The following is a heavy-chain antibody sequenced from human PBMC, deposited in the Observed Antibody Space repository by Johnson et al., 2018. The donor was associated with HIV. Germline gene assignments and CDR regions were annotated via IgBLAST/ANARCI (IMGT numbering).Heavy chain of an antibody. J-gene: IGHJ3*01. CDR3: ARPYDAFVYGAFDV. Sequence: QMQLVESGGGVVQPGRSLRLSCAASGFTFSSYGMHWVRQAPGKGLEWVSVIHSGGSTYYADSVKGRFTISRDSSKNTLYLQMSSLRAQDTAVYYCARPYDAFVYGAFDVWGPGTMVTVSS. D-gene: IGHD5/OR15-5a*01. V-gene: IGHV3-NL1*01. CDR1: GFTFSSYG. CDR2: IHSGGST.